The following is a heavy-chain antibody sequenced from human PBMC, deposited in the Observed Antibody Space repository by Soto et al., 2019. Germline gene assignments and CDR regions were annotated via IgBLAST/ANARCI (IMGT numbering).Heavy chain of an antibody. J-gene: IGHJ5*02. D-gene: IGHD2-15*01. CDR1: GYTYTSYG. V-gene: IGHV1-18*01. Sequence: ASVKVSCNASGYTYTSYGITWVRQAPGQGLEWMGWISAYNGNTNYAQKLQGRVTMTTDTSTSTAYMELRSLRSDDTAVYYCARLHTNCSGGSCYRSYNWFDPWG. CDR3: ARLHTNCSGGSCYRSYNWFDP. CDR2: ISAYNGNT.